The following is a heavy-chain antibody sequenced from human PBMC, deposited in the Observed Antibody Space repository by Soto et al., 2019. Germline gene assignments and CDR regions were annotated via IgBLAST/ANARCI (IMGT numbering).Heavy chain of an antibody. CDR1: GITFNSYS. V-gene: IGHV3-23*01. Sequence: EVQLLESGGGLVQPGGYLRVSCAASGITFNSYSMSWVRQAPGKGLEWVSVISGSGGSTYYADSVRGRFTISRDNSKNTLFLQMTSLRAEDTAVYYCAKDHARITTVSSFDYWGQGTLVTVSS. CDR2: ISGSGGST. J-gene: IGHJ4*02. D-gene: IGHD4-17*01. CDR3: AKDHARITTVSSFDY.